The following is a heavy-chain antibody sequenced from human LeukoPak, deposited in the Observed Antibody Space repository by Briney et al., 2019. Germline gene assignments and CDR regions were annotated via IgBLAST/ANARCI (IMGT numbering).Heavy chain of an antibody. J-gene: IGHJ4*02. Sequence: GRSLRLSCAASGFTFNSYGMHWVRQAPGKGLEWVAVIWYDQIKKYYADSVKGRFTISRDNSKNTLYLQMISLRVEDTAVYYCAREVPPVAKYYFDYWGQGTLVTVSS. CDR1: GFTFNSYG. D-gene: IGHD2-2*01. CDR3: AREVPPVAKYYFDY. V-gene: IGHV3-33*01. CDR2: IWYDQIKK.